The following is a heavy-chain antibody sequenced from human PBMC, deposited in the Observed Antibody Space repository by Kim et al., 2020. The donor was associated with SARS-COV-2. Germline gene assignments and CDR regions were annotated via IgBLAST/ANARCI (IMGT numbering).Heavy chain of an antibody. D-gene: IGHD6-19*01. J-gene: IGHJ4*02. V-gene: IGHV3-23*01. Sequence: DSVKGRFTISRDNSKNTLYLQMNSLRAEDTAVYYCAKETYSSGWYVPFDYWGQGTLVTVSS. CDR3: AKETYSSGWYVPFDY.